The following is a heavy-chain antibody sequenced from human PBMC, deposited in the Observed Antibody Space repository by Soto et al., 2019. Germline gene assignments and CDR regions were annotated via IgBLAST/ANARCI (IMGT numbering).Heavy chain of an antibody. V-gene: IGHV1-18*01. Sequence: ASVKVSCKASGGTFSSYAISWVRQAPGQGLEWMGGIIPYYGNTNYAQKLQSRVTMTTDESTSTAYMELRSLRSDDTAVYYCARGPQKPLRIAVAGTGTHNWFDPWGQGTLVTVSS. CDR3: ARGPQKPLRIAVAGTGTHNWFDP. CDR2: IIPYYGNT. D-gene: IGHD6-19*01. CDR1: GGTFSSYA. J-gene: IGHJ5*02.